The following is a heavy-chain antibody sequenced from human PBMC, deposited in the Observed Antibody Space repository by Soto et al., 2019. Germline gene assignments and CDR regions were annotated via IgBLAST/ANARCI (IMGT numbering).Heavy chain of an antibody. V-gene: IGHV1-69*13. J-gene: IGHJ4*02. CDR2: IIPIFGTA. CDR1: GGTFTSYA. D-gene: IGHD3-22*01. Sequence: SVKVSFKGSGGTFTSYAISWVRQAPGQGLEWMGGIIPIFGTANDAQKFQGRGTITADESKSTAYMELSSLRSEDTAVYYCARAPRGYYYDTSGYSYYFDSWGQGTLVTVSS. CDR3: ARAPRGYYYDTSGYSYYFDS.